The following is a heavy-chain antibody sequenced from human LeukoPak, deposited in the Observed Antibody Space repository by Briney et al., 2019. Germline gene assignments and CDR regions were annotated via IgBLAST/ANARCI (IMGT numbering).Heavy chain of an antibody. Sequence: SQTLSLTCTVSGGSISSGSYYWSWIRQPAGKGLEWIGRIYTSGSTNYNPSLKSRVTISVDTSKNQFSLKLSSVTAADTAVYYCARADYDFWSGSLYYFDYWGQGTLVTVSS. CDR2: IYTSGST. CDR1: GGSISSGSYY. D-gene: IGHD3-3*01. J-gene: IGHJ4*02. CDR3: ARADYDFWSGSLYYFDY. V-gene: IGHV4-61*02.